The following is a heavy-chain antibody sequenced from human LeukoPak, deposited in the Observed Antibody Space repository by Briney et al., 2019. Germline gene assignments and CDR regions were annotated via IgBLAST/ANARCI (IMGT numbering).Heavy chain of an antibody. CDR3: AKEAEYSGYDYPDY. V-gene: IGHV3-23*01. Sequence: PGGSLRLSCTASGFTFSSYAMSWVRQAPGKGLEWVSAISGRGYSTYYADSVKGRFTISRDNSKNTLYLQMNSLRAEDTAVYYCAKEAEYSGYDYPDYWGQGTLVTVSS. J-gene: IGHJ4*02. CDR2: ISGRGYST. CDR1: GFTFSSYA. D-gene: IGHD5-12*01.